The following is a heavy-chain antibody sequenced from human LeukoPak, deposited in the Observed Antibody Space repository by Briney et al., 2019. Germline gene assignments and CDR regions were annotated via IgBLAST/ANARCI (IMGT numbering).Heavy chain of an antibody. Sequence: GGSLRLSCAASGFTFSSYEMNWVRQAPGKGLEWVSYISSSGSTIYYAYSVKGRFTISRDNAKNSLYLQMNSLRAEDTAVYYCARGPYASGTYGRRGWVHYMDVWGKGTTVTISS. CDR1: GFTFSSYE. D-gene: IGHD3-10*01. CDR2: ISSSGSTI. CDR3: ARGPYASGTYGRRGWVHYMDV. J-gene: IGHJ6*03. V-gene: IGHV3-48*03.